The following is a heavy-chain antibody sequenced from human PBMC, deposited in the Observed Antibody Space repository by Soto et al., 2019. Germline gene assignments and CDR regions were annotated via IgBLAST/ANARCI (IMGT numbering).Heavy chain of an antibody. Sequence: GASVKVSCKASGGTFSSYAISWVRQAPGQGLEWMGGIIPIFGTANYAQKFQGRVTITADESTSTAYMELSSLRSEDTAVYYCARAARGQDTWIQLWVPYYYYGMDVWGQGTTVTVSS. D-gene: IGHD5-18*01. V-gene: IGHV1-69*13. CDR1: GGTFSSYA. CDR2: IIPIFGTA. CDR3: ARAARGQDTWIQLWVPYYYYGMDV. J-gene: IGHJ6*02.